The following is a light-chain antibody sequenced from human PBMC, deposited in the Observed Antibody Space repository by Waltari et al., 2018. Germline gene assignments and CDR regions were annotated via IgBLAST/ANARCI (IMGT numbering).Light chain of an antibody. J-gene: IGKJ4*01. CDR2: DAS. V-gene: IGKV3-11*01. Sequence: EIVLTQSPPTLSFSPGERATLSCRASQTISNYFAWYQQKPGQAPRVHISDASNRAAGIPARVSGSWSGTDFTLTISSLEPEDFAGYYCQQRYDWPLTFGGGTKVEIK. CDR1: QTISNY. CDR3: QQRYDWPLT.